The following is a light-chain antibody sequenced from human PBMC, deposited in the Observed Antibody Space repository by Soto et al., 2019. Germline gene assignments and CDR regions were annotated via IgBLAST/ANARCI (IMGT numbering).Light chain of an antibody. V-gene: IGKV3-20*01. CDR1: QSVSSSY. CDR2: GAS. J-gene: IGKJ2*01. Sequence: EIVLTQSPGTLSLSPGERATLSCRASQSVSSSYLAWYQQKPGQAPRLLIYGASSRDTGIPDRFSGSGSGTDFTLTLSRLEPEDFAVYYCQQYGSSPLTFGQGTKLEI. CDR3: QQYGSSPLT.